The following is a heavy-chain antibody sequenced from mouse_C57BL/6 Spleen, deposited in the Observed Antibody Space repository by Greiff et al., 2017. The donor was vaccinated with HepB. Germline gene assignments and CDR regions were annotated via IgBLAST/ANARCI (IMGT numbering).Heavy chain of an antibody. J-gene: IGHJ4*01. CDR3: AFTTVVATDYAMDY. V-gene: IGHV5-17*01. CDR1: GFTFSDYG. CDR2: ISSGSSTI. Sequence: EVQLVESGGGLVKPGGSLKLSCAASGFTFSDYGMHWVRQAPEKGLEWVAYISSGSSTIYYADKVKGRFTISRDNAKNTLFLQMTSLRSEDTAMYYCAFTTVVATDYAMDYWGQGTSVTVSS. D-gene: IGHD1-1*01.